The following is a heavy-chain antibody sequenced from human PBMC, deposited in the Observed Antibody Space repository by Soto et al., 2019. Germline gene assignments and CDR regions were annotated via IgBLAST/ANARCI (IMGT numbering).Heavy chain of an antibody. CDR3: ARAVETGGNWFDP. D-gene: IGHD1-1*01. J-gene: IGHJ5*02. CDR2: IYYSGTT. CDR1: GGSIRSYY. V-gene: IGHV4-59*01. Sequence: SETLSLTCTVSGGSIRSYYWSWIRQPPGRGLEWIGHIYYSGTTNYNPSLKSRITMSVDTSKNQFSLKLSSVTAADTAVYYCARAVETGGNWFDPWGQGTLVTVSS.